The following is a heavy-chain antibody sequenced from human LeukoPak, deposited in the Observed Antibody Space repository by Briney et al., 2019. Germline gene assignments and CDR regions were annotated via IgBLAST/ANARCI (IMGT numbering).Heavy chain of an antibody. D-gene: IGHD2-8*01. Sequence: GGSLRLSCAASGFTFSSYWMHWVRQAPGKGLVWVSRIKTDGSTTSYADSVKDRFTISRDNAKNTMYLQMNSLRAEDTAVYYCARDIVLMVYAPYFDYWGQGSLVTVSS. CDR1: GFTFSSYW. CDR3: ARDIVLMVYAPYFDY. J-gene: IGHJ4*02. V-gene: IGHV3-74*01. CDR2: IKTDGSTT.